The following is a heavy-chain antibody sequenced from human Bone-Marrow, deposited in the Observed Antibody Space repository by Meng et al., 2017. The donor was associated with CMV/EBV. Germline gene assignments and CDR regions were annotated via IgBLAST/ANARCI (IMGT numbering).Heavy chain of an antibody. V-gene: IGHV3-33*06. J-gene: IGHJ6*02. D-gene: IGHD4-17*01. CDR2: IWYDGSNK. Sequence: GGSLRLSCTVSGFTVSSNYMNWVRRAPGKGLEWVAVIWYDGSNKYYADSVKGRFTISRDNSKYTLYLQMNSLRAEDTAVYYCAKDLYGAHVPDYYVMDVWGQGTTVTASS. CDR1: GFTVSSNY. CDR3: AKDLYGAHVPDYYVMDV.